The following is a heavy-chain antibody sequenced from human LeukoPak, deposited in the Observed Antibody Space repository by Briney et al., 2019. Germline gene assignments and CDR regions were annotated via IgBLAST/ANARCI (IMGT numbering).Heavy chain of an antibody. D-gene: IGHD3-10*01. J-gene: IGHJ4*02. CDR2: IWYDGSNK. Sequence: GGSLRLSCAASGFTFSSYGMHWVRQAPGKGLEWVAGIWYDGSNKYYADSVKGRFTISRDTSKNTLYLQMNSLRAEDTAVYYCAVGSGSYYNRAPFDYWGQGTLVTVSS. CDR1: GFTFSSYG. V-gene: IGHV3-33*01. CDR3: AVGSGSYYNRAPFDY.